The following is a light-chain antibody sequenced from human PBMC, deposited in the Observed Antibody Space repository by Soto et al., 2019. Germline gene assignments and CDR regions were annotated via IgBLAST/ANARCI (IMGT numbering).Light chain of an antibody. CDR1: QGVSSY. Sequence: EIVLTQSPATLSLSPGERATLSCRASQGVSSYLAWYQQKPGQAPRLLIYDASNRATGIPARFSGSGPGTDFTLTISSLEPEDFAVYYCQQRSNWHPITFGQGTRLEMK. V-gene: IGKV3D-11*01. J-gene: IGKJ5*01. CDR2: DAS. CDR3: QQRSNWHPIT.